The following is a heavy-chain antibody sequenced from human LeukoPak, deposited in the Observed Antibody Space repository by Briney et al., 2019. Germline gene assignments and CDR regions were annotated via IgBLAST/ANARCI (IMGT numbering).Heavy chain of an antibody. CDR2: INPNSGGT. D-gene: IGHD3-22*01. Sequence: ASVKVSCKASGYTFIGYYMHWVRQAPGQGLEWMGWINPNSGGTNYAQKFQGRVTMTRDTSISTAYMELSRLRSDDTAVYYCAREETYYYDSSGYYTWFDPWGQGTLVTVSS. CDR1: GYTFIGYY. V-gene: IGHV1-2*02. CDR3: AREETYYYDSSGYYTWFDP. J-gene: IGHJ5*02.